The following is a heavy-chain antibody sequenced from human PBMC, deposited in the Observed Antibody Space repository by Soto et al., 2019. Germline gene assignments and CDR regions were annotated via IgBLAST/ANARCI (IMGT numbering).Heavy chain of an antibody. CDR2: INAGNGNT. D-gene: IGHD3-10*01. CDR3: ARDSWARGFDI. V-gene: IGHV1-3*01. J-gene: IGHJ3*02. CDR1: GYTFTSYA. Sequence: SVMVSCKASGYTFTSYAMHWVRQAPGQRLEWMGWINAGNGNTKYSQKFQGRVTITRDTSASTAYMELSSLRSEDTAVYYCARDSWARGFDIWGQGTMVTVSS.